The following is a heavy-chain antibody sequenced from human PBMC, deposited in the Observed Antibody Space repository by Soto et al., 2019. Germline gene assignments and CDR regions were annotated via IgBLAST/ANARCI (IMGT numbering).Heavy chain of an antibody. Sequence: QVQLVQSGAEEKKPGASVKVSCKASGYTFTSYAMHWVRQAPGQRLEWMGWINAGNGNTKYSQKFQGRVTIIRDTSATTGYMELSSLRSEDTAVYYCARGVGNPEPDYWGQGTLVTVSS. CDR1: GYTFTSYA. J-gene: IGHJ4*02. V-gene: IGHV1-3*05. D-gene: IGHD1-1*01. CDR3: ARGVGNPEPDY. CDR2: INAGNGNT.